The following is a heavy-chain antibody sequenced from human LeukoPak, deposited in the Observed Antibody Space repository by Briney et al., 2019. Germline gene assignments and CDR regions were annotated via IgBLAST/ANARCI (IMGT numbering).Heavy chain of an antibody. V-gene: IGHV1-2*02. CDR3: AIVMITFGGVTDP. Sequence: ASVKVSCKASGYTFTGYYMHWVRQAPGQGLEWMGWINPNSGGTNYAQKFQGRVTMTRDTSISTAYMELSGLRSDDTAVYYCAIVMITFGGVTDPWGQGTLVTVSS. CDR1: GYTFTGYY. CDR2: INPNSGGT. J-gene: IGHJ5*02. D-gene: IGHD3-16*01.